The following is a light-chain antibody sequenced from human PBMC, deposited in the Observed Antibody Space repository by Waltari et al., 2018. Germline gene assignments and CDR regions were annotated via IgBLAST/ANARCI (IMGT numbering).Light chain of an antibody. V-gene: IGKV3-20*01. Sequence: EKVLTQSPGTLSLSPGKIATLSCRTSQRISSSFLAWYQQKPGRAPRLLIYGASSRATDIPDRFSGSGSGTDFTFTVSRLEPEDFAVYYCQQYGSSPWTFGQGTKVEI. CDR1: QRISSSF. J-gene: IGKJ1*01. CDR3: QQYGSSPWT. CDR2: GAS.